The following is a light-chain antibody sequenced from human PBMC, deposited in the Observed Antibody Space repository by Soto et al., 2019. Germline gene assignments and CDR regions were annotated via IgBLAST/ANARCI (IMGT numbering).Light chain of an antibody. V-gene: IGLV2-14*01. J-gene: IGLJ1*01. CDR1: SSDIGLYNY. CDR2: DVY. CDR3: SSHTSSGTYV. Sequence: QSALTQPASVSGSPGQSITISCTETSSDIGLYNYVSWYQQPPGKAPKLMIYDVYNRPSGVSYRFSGSKSGNTASLTISGLQAEDEADYYCSSHTSSGTYVFGTGTKVTVL.